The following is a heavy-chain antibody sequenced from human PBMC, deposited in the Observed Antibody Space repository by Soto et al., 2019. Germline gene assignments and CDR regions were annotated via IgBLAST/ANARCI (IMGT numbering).Heavy chain of an antibody. J-gene: IGHJ6*02. CDR1: GGSISSGGYS. Sequence: TSETLSLTCAVSGGSISSGGYSWSWIRQPPGKGLEWIGYIYHSGSTYYNPSLKSRVTISVDRSKNQFSLKLSSVTAADTAVYYCARVSGIYYYGMDVWGQGTTVTVSS. V-gene: IGHV4-30-2*01. D-gene: IGHD3-10*01. CDR2: IYHSGST. CDR3: ARVSGIYYYGMDV.